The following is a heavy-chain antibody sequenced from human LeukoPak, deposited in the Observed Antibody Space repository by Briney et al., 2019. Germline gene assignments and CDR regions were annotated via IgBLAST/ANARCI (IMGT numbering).Heavy chain of an antibody. CDR3: ARDGPAQMVNFDY. V-gene: IGHV1-2*02. Sequence: ASVKVSCKASGYTFTGSGWYLYWLRQAPGQGLECVGWLHPNNGATGYAQKFQGRVAMTTDTSISTAYMELSRLRPDDTAIYYCARDGPAQMVNFDYWGQGTLVTVSS. D-gene: IGHD5-18*01. CDR2: LHPNNGAT. CDR1: GYTFTGSGWY. J-gene: IGHJ4*02.